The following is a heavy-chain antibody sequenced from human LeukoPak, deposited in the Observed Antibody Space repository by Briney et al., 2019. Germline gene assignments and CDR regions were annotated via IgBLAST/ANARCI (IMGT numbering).Heavy chain of an antibody. Sequence: GGSLRLSCAASGFTFSSYAMSWVRQAPGKGLEWVSAIGSGGVGTYYAESVKGRFTISRDNTKNTLYLQMNSLRAEDTAIYNCAKTIREPRRMYYFDYWGQGTLVTVSS. CDR1: GFTFSSYA. CDR2: IGSGGVGT. CDR3: AKTIREPRRMYYFDY. J-gene: IGHJ4*02. D-gene: IGHD5-12*01. V-gene: IGHV3-23*01.